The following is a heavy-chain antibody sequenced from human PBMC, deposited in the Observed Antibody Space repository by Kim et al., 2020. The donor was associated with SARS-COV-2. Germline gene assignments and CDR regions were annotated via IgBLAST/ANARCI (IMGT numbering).Heavy chain of an antibody. CDR2: INPNSGGT. CDR1: GYTFTGYY. V-gene: IGHV1-2*04. J-gene: IGHJ6*02. Sequence: ASVKVSCKASGYTFTGYYMHWVRQAPGQGLEWMGWINPNSGGTNYAQKFQGWVTMTRDTSISTAYMELSRLRSDDTAVYYCARYPQNYYYGMDVWGQGTTVTVSS. CDR3: ARYPQNYYYGMDV.